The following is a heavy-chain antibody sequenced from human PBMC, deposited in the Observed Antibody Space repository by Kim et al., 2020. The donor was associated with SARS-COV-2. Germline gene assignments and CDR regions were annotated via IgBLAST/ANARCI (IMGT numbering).Heavy chain of an antibody. CDR1: GYIFSSYR. D-gene: IGHD2-15*01. CDR3: VRHSSMYSRYFDF. Sequence: GESLKISCEASGYIFSSYRIGWVRQMPGKGLEWMGFIFPKDSKTKYDPSFEGQVTISADTSVTTAYLQLSSLKVSDTPTYYCVRHSSMYSRYFDFWGPGT. V-gene: IGHV5-51*01. J-gene: IGHJ2*01. CDR2: IFPKDSKT.